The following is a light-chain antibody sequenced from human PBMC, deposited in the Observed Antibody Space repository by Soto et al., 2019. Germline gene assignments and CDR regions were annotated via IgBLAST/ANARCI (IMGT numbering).Light chain of an antibody. J-gene: IGKJ5*01. CDR2: AAS. Sequence: IQLTQSLSCLSASVGDRVTITCRASQGISSYLAWYQQKPGKAPKLLIYAASTLQSGVPSRFSGRGSGTDFTLTISSLQPEDFATYYCQQLNSYLITFGQGTRLEIK. V-gene: IGKV1-9*01. CDR1: QGISSY. CDR3: QQLNSYLIT.